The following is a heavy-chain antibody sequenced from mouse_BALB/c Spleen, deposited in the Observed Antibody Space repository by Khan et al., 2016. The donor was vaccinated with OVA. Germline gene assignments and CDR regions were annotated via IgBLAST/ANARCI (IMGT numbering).Heavy chain of an antibody. J-gene: IGHJ2*01. D-gene: IGHD1-1*01. Sequence: QVTLKESGPGILQPSQTLSLTCSFSGFSLSTSGMGVSWIRQPSGKGLEWLAHIYWDDEKRYNPSLKSRLTISKDTSRNQVFLKITSVDTADTATYYCVRGAYFNGSVYFDYWGQGTTLTVSS. CDR2: IYWDDEK. CDR1: GFSLSTSGMG. CDR3: VRGAYFNGSVYFDY. V-gene: IGHV8-12*01.